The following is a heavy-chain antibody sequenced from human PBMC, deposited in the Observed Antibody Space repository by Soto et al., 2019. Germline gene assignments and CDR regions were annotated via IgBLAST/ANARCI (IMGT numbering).Heavy chain of an antibody. D-gene: IGHD4-17*01. CDR3: TTSLYVDYGDNFDY. V-gene: IGHV3-15*01. CDR1: GFTFSNAW. Sequence: EVQLVESGGGLVKPGGSLRLSCAASGFTFSNAWMSWVRQAPGKGLEWVGRIKSKTDGGTTDYAAPVKGRFTISRDDSKNTLYLQMNSLKTEDTAVYYCTTSLYVDYGDNFDYWGQGTLVTVSS. CDR2: IKSKTDGGTT. J-gene: IGHJ4*02.